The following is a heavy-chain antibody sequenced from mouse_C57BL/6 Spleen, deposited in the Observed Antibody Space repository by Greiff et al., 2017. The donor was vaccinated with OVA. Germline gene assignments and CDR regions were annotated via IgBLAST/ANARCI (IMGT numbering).Heavy chain of an antibody. CDR1: GYTFTDYN. J-gene: IGHJ1*03. CDR3: AREGTTGGYFDV. CDR2: INPNNGGT. Sequence: VQLQQSGPELVKPGASVKMSCKASGYTFTDYNMHWVKQSHGKSLEWIGYINPNNGGTSYNQKFKGKATLTVNKSSSTAYMELRSLTSEDSAVYYCAREGTTGGYFDVWGTGTTVTVSS. D-gene: IGHD1-1*01. V-gene: IGHV1-22*01.